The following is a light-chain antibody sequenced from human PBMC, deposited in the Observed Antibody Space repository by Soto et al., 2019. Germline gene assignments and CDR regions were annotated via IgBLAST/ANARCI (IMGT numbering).Light chain of an antibody. CDR2: GAS. V-gene: IGKV3D-15*01. CDR1: QSVRSN. Sequence: EIVMTQSPATLSVSPGGRATLSCRASQSVRSNLAWYRQKPGQAPRLLIYGASTRATGIPDRFSGSGSGTEFTLTISSLQSEDSAVYYCQQYNSWPPLTFGGGTKVDIK. CDR3: QQYNSWPPLT. J-gene: IGKJ4*01.